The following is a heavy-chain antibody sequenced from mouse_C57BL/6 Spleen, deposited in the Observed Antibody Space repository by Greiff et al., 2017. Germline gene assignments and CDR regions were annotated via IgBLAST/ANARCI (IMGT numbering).Heavy chain of an antibody. CDR1: GYTFTSYW. CDR3: ARTDYSNWYFDV. J-gene: IGHJ1*03. CDR2: IHPNSGST. Sequence: QVQLKQPGAELVKPAASVKLSCKASGYTFTSYWMHWVKQRPGQGLEWIGIIHPNSGSTNYNEKFKSKATLTVDKSSSTAYMQLSSLTSEDSAVYYCARTDYSNWYFDVWGTGTTVTVSS. D-gene: IGHD2-5*01. V-gene: IGHV1-64*01.